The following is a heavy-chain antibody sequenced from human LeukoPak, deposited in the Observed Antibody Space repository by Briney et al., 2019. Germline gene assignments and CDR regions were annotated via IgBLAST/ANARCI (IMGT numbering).Heavy chain of an antibody. J-gene: IGHJ4*02. CDR1: GFTFSSYS. D-gene: IGHD2-2*01. CDR2: ISWDGGST. Sequence: GGSLRLSCAASGFTFSSYSMNWVRQAPGKGLEWVSLISWDGGSTYYADSVKGRFTISRDNSKNSLYLQMNSLRAEDTALYYCAKDKRAWGSSYYFDYWGQGTLVTVSS. V-gene: IGHV3-43D*03. CDR3: AKDKRAWGSSYYFDY.